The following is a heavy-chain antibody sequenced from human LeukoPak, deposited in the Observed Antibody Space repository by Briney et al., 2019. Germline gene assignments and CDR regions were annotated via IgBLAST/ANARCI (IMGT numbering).Heavy chain of an antibody. Sequence: GGSLRLSCAASGFTFSRYAMSWVRQAPGKGLEWVSAISGSGGSTYYADSAKGRFTISRDNPKNTRYLKMNSLRAEDTAVYYCAKAIGGGVAQRTFYCGGDCFGLFDYWGQGTLVTVSS. CDR1: GFTFSRYA. D-gene: IGHD2-21*02. V-gene: IGHV3-23*01. CDR3: AKAIGGGVAQRTFYCGGDCFGLFDY. J-gene: IGHJ4*02. CDR2: ISGSGGST.